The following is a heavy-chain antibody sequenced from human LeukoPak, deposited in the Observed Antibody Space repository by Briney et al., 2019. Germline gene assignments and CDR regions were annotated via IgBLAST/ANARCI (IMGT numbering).Heavy chain of an antibody. CDR2: INPNSGGT. V-gene: IGHV1-2*02. CDR3: ARANMVRGVGLFFDRNWFDP. J-gene: IGHJ5*02. D-gene: IGHD3-10*01. CDR1: EYTFTGYY. Sequence: ASVKVSCKASEYTFTGYYIHWVRQAPGQGLEWMGWINPNSGGTNYAQKFQGRVTMTRDTSISTAYMELSGLRSDDTAVYYCARANMVRGVGLFFDRNWFDPWGQGTLVTVSS.